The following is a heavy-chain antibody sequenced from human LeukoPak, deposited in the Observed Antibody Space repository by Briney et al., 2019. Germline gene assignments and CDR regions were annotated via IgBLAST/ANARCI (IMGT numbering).Heavy chain of an antibody. Sequence: GGSLRLSCAASGFTFSDYSMNWVRQAPGKGLEWVSSISFTSSFVYYADSVKGRFTISRDNAKNSLYLQMNSLRAEDTAVYYCASERLVVRGITGYFNYWGQGTLVTVSS. CDR2: ISFTSSFV. D-gene: IGHD3-10*01. J-gene: IGHJ4*02. CDR3: ASERLVVRGITGYFNY. CDR1: GFTFSDYS. V-gene: IGHV3-21*01.